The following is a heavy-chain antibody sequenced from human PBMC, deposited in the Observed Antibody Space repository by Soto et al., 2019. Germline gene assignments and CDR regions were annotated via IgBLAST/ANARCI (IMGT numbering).Heavy chain of an antibody. CDR3: ARLPSRELSLFYYYGMDV. D-gene: IGHD3-16*02. V-gene: IGHV1-18*01. CDR1: GYTFADYG. J-gene: IGHJ6*02. CDR2: ISPYSANT. Sequence: QVQLVQSGAEVKKPGASVKVSCKASGYTFADYGITWVRQAPGQGLEWMGWISPYSANTNYAQKVQGRVTMTTDTSTTTAYMELRSLRSDDTAVYYCARLPSRELSLFYYYGMDVWGQGTTVTVSS.